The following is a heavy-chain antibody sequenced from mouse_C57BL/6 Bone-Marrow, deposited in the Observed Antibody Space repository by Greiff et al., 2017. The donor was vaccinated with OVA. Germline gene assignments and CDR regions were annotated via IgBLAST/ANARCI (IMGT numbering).Heavy chain of an antibody. CDR1: GFTFSSYA. D-gene: IGHD2-4*01. CDR3: ARDDYDGPYYAMDY. Sequence: EVMLVESGGGLVKPGGSLKLSCAASGFTFSSYAMSWVRQTPEKRLEWVATISDGGSYTYYPDNVKGRFTISRDNAKNNLYLQMSHLKSEDTAMYYCARDDYDGPYYAMDYWGQGTSVTVSS. J-gene: IGHJ4*01. V-gene: IGHV5-4*01. CDR2: ISDGGSYT.